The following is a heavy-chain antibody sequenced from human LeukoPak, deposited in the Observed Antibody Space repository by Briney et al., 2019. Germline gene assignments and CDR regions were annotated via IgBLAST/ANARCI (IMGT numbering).Heavy chain of an antibody. J-gene: IGHJ4*02. Sequence: PGGSLRLSCAASGFTFSSYSMNRVRQAPGKGLEWVSSISSSSSYIYYADSVKGRFTISRDNAKNSLYLQMNSLRAEDTAVYYCATGIAAAGPPRGYWGQGTLVTVSS. D-gene: IGHD6-13*01. V-gene: IGHV3-21*01. CDR2: ISSSSSYI. CDR3: ATGIAAAGPPRGY. CDR1: GFTFSSYS.